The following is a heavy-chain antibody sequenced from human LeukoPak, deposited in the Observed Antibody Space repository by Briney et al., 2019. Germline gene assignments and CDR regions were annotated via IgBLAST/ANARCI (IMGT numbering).Heavy chain of an antibody. Sequence: GGSLRLSCVVSGITFRNYGTHWARQAPGKGLEWVALIWSDGNNKYYGNSVKGRFTISRDNSKNTVYLQMNSLRAEDTGVYYCATDYCGGDCYSSPWDYRGQGTLVTVSS. D-gene: IGHD2-21*02. CDR1: GITFRNYG. CDR2: IWSDGNNK. V-gene: IGHV3-33*01. CDR3: ATDYCGGDCYSSPWDY. J-gene: IGHJ4*02.